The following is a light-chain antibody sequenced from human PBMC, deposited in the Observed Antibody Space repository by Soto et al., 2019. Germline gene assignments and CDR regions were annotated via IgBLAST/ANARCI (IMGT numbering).Light chain of an antibody. V-gene: IGKV1-12*01. J-gene: IGKJ3*01. Sequence: DIQMTQSPSSVSASVGDRATITCRASQGIRSWLAWYQQKPGKAPKVLIHGATSLQSGVPSRFSGSGSGTEFTLTISSLQPEDFATYFCQQSNSFPFTFGPGTKVDIK. CDR3: QQSNSFPFT. CDR2: GAT. CDR1: QGIRSW.